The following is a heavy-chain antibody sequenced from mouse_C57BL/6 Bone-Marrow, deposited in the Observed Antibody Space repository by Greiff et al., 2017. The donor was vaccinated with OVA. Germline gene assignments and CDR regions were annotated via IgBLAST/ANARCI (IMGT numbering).Heavy chain of an antibody. CDR1: GYTFTDFE. CDR3: TRRGHYGSSGAMDY. D-gene: IGHD1-1*01. J-gene: IGHJ4*01. CDR2: IDPETGGT. V-gene: IGHV1-15*01. Sequence: QVQLQQSGAELVRPGASVTLSCKASGYTFTDFEMHWVKQTPVHGLEWIGAIDPETGGTAYNQKFKGKAILTADKSSSTAYMELRSLTSEDSAVYYCTRRGHYGSSGAMDYWGQGTSVTVSS.